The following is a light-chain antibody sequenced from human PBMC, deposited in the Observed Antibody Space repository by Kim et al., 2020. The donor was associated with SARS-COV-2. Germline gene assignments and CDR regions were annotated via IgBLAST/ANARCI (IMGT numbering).Light chain of an antibody. CDR2: DGN. Sequence: TATSSDVSRYTYVSCYQQHQGRPPKLMIYDGNSRPSGVPERFTGSKSGNTASLTISGLHADDEADYHCCSYAGSSSVVVFGGGTQLTVL. V-gene: IGLV2-11*03. CDR1: SSDVSRYTY. CDR3: CSYAGSSSVVV. J-gene: IGLJ2*01.